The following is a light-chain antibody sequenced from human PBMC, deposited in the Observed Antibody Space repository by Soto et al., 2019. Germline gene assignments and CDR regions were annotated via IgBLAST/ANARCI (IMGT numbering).Light chain of an antibody. Sequence: LTQSPSFLSASVGDRVTVTCRASQDISTYLAWYQQKPGQAPRLLIYGASNRATGIPDRFSGSGSGTDFTLTISRLEPEDFAVYYCQQYGSSGTFGQGTKVEIK. J-gene: IGKJ1*01. CDR3: QQYGSSGT. V-gene: IGKV3-20*01. CDR1: QDISTY. CDR2: GAS.